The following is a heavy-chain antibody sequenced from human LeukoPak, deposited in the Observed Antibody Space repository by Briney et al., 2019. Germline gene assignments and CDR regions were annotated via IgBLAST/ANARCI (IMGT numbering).Heavy chain of an antibody. J-gene: IGHJ4*02. Sequence: GESLKISCQGSEYSFTSYWIGWVRQVPGKGLEWMGIIYPGDSDIRYSPSFQGQVTISADKSISTAYLQWSSLKASGTAMYYCARQFGGNSEFDYWGQGTLVTVSS. D-gene: IGHD4-23*01. CDR3: ARQFGGNSEFDY. V-gene: IGHV5-51*01. CDR2: IYPGDSDI. CDR1: EYSFTSYW.